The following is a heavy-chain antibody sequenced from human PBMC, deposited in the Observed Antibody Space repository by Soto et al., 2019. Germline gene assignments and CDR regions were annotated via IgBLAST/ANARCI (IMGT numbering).Heavy chain of an antibody. CDR2: ISGGGGST. J-gene: IGHJ4*02. V-gene: IGHV3-23*01. CDR1: GFTFSSYG. Sequence: EVQLLESGGGLVQPGGSLRLSCAASGFTFSSYGMSWVRQAPGKGLEWVSSISGGGGSTYYADSVKGRFTISRDNSKNTLYLQVSSLRAEDTAVYYCANRNDYGSGSYFPFDHWDQGTLVTVSS. D-gene: IGHD3-10*01. CDR3: ANRNDYGSGSYFPFDH.